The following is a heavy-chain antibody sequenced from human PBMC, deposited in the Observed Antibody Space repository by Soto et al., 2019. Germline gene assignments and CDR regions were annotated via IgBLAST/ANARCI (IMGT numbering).Heavy chain of an antibody. J-gene: IGHJ4*02. Sequence: GGSLRLSCAASGFTFSSYGMHWVRQAPGKGLEWVAVIWYDGSNKYYADSVKGRFTISRDNSKNTLYLQMNSLRAEDTAVYYCARDHPSIAVASHPVYWGQGTLVTVSS. V-gene: IGHV3-33*01. CDR3: ARDHPSIAVASHPVY. CDR1: GFTFSSYG. CDR2: IWYDGSNK. D-gene: IGHD6-19*01.